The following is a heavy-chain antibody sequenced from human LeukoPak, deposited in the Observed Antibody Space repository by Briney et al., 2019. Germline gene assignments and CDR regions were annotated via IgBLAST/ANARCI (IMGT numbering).Heavy chain of an antibody. J-gene: IGHJ6*03. V-gene: IGHV4-61*02. CDR1: GGSISSGSYY. CDR2: IYTSGST. D-gene: IGHD5-24*01. CDR3: ARGEGYSKALNYYYYYMDV. Sequence: SETLSLTCTVSGGSISSGSYYWSWIRQPAGKGLEWIGRIYTSGSTNYNPSLKSRVTISVDTSKNQFSLKLSSVTAADTAVYYCARGEGYSKALNYYYYYMDVWGKGTTVTVSS.